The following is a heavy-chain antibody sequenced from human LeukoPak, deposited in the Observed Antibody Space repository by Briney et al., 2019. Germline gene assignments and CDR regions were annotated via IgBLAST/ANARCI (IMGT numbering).Heavy chain of an antibody. V-gene: IGHV1-2*04. CDR2: INPNSGGT. Sequence: GASVKVSCKASGYTFSKYYMHWVRQAPGQGLEWMGWINPNSGGTNYAQKFQGWVTMTRDTSISTAYMELSRLRSDDTAVYYCARGPPGSIDGGGVFDYWGQGTLVTVSS. CDR1: GYTFSKYY. J-gene: IGHJ4*02. CDR3: ARGPPGSIDGGGVFDY. D-gene: IGHD2-15*01.